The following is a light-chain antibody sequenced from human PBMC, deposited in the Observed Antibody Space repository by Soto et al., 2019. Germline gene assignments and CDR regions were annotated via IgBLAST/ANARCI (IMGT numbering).Light chain of an antibody. CDR3: QQYNSYSWT. J-gene: IGKJ1*01. CDR2: DAS. Sequence: DIQMTQSPSTLSASVGDRVTITCRASQSISSWLAWYQQKPGKAPKLLIYDASSLESGVPSRFSGSGSGTECTLTFSSLQPDDFATYYCQQYNSYSWTFGEGTKVVIK. V-gene: IGKV1-5*01. CDR1: QSISSW.